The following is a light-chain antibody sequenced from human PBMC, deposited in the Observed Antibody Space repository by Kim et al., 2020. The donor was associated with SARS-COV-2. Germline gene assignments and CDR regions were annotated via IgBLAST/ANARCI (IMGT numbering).Light chain of an antibody. CDR1: QDISKL. CDR3: QRYNTAPWT. Sequence: VSVGDRVTITCRSSQDISKLLAWYQQKPGKAPNLLIFRAYVLQSGVPSRFSGGGSGTDFTLTISSLQPEDVATYYCQRYNTAPWTFGQGTKVDIK. CDR2: RAY. J-gene: IGKJ1*01. V-gene: IGKV1-27*01.